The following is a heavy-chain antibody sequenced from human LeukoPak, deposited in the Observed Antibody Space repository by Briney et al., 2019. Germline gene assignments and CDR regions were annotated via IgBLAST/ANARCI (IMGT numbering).Heavy chain of an antibody. J-gene: IGHJ4*02. Sequence: PSETLSLTCAVRGGSFSGYYWSWIRQPPGKGLEWIGEINHSGSTNYNPSLKSRVTISVDTSKNQFSLKLSSVTAADTAVYYCARVRGTYYYDSSGPSPYYFDYWGQGTLVTVSS. V-gene: IGHV4-34*01. CDR2: INHSGST. CDR1: GGSFSGYY. CDR3: ARVRGTYYYDSSGPSPYYFDY. D-gene: IGHD3-22*01.